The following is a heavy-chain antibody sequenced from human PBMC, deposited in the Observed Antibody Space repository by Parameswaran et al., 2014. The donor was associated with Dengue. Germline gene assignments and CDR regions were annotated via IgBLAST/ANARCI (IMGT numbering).Heavy chain of an antibody. V-gene: IGHV1-69*02. CDR3: ARTADNQVVHDIYYYYGMAV. CDR2: IIPILAIS. Sequence: SWVRQAPGQGLEWMGRIIPILAISNYAQKFQGRATITADKSTSTAYMELSSLRSEDTAVYFCARTADNQVVHDIYYYYGMAVWGQGTTGHRLL. J-gene: IGHJ6*02. D-gene: IGHD6-13*01.